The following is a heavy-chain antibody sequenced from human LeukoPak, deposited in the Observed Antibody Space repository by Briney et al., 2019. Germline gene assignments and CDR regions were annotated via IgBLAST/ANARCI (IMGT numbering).Heavy chain of an antibody. J-gene: IGHJ4*02. Sequence: SETRSLTCTVSGGSINSYYWSWIRRPAGKGLEWIGRIYRSGSTNYNPSLKSRVTMSVDTSKNQFSLKLNSVTAADTAVYYCAREYGDFDYWGQGTLVTVSS. D-gene: IGHD4-17*01. V-gene: IGHV4-4*07. CDR2: IYRSGST. CDR3: AREYGDFDY. CDR1: GGSINSYY.